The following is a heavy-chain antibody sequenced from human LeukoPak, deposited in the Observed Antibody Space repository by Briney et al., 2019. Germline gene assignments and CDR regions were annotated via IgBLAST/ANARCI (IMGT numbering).Heavy chain of an antibody. Sequence: GASVKVSCKASGGTFSSYAISWVRQAPGQGLEWMGRITPILGIANYAQKFQGRVTITADKSTSTAYMELSSLRSEDTAVYYCARDKVGSMVATFTPFDYWGQGTLVTVSS. V-gene: IGHV1-69*04. CDR2: ITPILGIA. CDR1: GGTFSSYA. D-gene: IGHD5-12*01. CDR3: ARDKVGSMVATFTPFDY. J-gene: IGHJ4*02.